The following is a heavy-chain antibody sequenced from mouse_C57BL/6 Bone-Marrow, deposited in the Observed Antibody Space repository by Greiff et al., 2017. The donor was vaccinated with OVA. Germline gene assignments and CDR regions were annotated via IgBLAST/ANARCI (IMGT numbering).Heavy chain of an antibody. D-gene: IGHD1-1*01. J-gene: IGHJ1*03. CDR1: GYTFTNYW. CDR2: IYPGGGYT. Sequence: QVQLKESGAELVRPGTSVKMSCKASGYTFTNYWIGWAKQRPGHGLEWIGDIYPGGGYTNYNEKFKGKATLTADKSSSTAYMQFSSLTSEDSAIYYCARITTYWYFDVWGTGTTVTVSS. CDR3: ARITTYWYFDV. V-gene: IGHV1-63*01.